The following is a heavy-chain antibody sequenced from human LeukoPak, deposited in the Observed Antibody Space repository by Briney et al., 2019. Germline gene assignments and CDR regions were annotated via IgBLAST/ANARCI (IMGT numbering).Heavy chain of an antibody. D-gene: IGHD3-10*01. J-gene: IGHJ5*02. V-gene: IGHV4-59*12. Sequence: SWETLSLTCAVSGGSIEGYYWSWIRQPPGKGLEWMGFIYYTGSTKYNPSLKSRVTISVDTSKNQFSLKLSSVTAADTAVYYCARDRASGKVKLVSFDPWGQGTLVTVSS. CDR2: IYYTGST. CDR1: GGSIEGYY. CDR3: ARDRASGKVKLVSFDP.